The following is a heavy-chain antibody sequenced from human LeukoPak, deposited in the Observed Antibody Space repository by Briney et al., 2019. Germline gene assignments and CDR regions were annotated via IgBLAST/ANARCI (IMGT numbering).Heavy chain of an antibody. J-gene: IGHJ2*01. CDR2: IRYDGSNK. Sequence: PGGSLRLSCAASGFTFSSYGMHWVRQAPGKGLEWVAFIRYDGSNKYYADSVKGRFTVSRDNSKNTLYLQMNSLRAEDTAVYYCAKEGKLLWFGELSSYWYFDLWGRGTLVTVSS. CDR3: AKEGKLLWFGELSSYWYFDL. CDR1: GFTFSSYG. D-gene: IGHD3-10*01. V-gene: IGHV3-30*02.